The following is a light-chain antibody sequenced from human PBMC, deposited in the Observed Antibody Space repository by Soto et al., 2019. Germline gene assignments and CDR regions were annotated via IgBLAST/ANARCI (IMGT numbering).Light chain of an antibody. J-gene: IGKJ1*01. V-gene: IGKV3-20*01. CDR2: GAS. Sequence: EIVLTQSPGTLSLSPGEGATLSCRASQSINSFLAWYQQRRGQAPRLLIHGASNRATGIPDRFSGSGSGTDFTLTISRLEPEDFAVYYCQQYGSSPLTFGQGTKVDI. CDR1: QSINSF. CDR3: QQYGSSPLT.